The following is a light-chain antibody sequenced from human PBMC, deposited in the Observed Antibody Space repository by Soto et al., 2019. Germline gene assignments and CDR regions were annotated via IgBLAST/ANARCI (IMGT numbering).Light chain of an antibody. CDR3: QQYGSSYPWT. Sequence: EIVLKESRGPLSLSPGGRATLSCRASQSVSSNYLAWYQQKPGQAPRLLIYGASSRATGIPDRFSGSGSGTDFTLTIRRLEPEDFAVYYCQQYGSSYPWTFGQGTKVDIK. CDR1: QSVSSNY. CDR2: GAS. V-gene: IGKV3-20*01. J-gene: IGKJ1*01.